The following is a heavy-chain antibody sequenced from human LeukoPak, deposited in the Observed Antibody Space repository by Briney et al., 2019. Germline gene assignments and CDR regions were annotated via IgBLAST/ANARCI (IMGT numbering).Heavy chain of an antibody. D-gene: IGHD3-3*02. CDR1: GYTVTSYY. CDR2: IIPIFGTA. J-gene: IGHJ6*02. CDR3: ARDSKVHYYYDMDV. Sequence: GALVKVSCKASGYTVTSYYMHWVRQAPGQGLEWMGGIIPIFGTANYAQKFQGRVTITADESTSTAYMELSSLRSEDTAVYYCARDSKVHYYYDMDVWGQGTTVTVSS. V-gene: IGHV1-69*13.